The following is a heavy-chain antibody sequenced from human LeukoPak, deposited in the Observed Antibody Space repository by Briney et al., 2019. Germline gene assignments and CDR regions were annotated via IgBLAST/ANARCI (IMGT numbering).Heavy chain of an antibody. CDR2: IYHSGST. J-gene: IGHJ4*02. CDR1: XXXXSSXXYS. V-gene: IGHV4-30-2*01. D-gene: IGHD5-12*01. Sequence: SQTLSLTCAVSXXXXSSXXYSWSWXXXXXXXXXXXXXYIYHSGSTYYNPSLKSRVTISVDRSKNQFSLKLKSVTAADTAVYYCARRHSGYDPYYFDYWGQGTLVTVSS. CDR3: ARRHSGYDPYYFDY.